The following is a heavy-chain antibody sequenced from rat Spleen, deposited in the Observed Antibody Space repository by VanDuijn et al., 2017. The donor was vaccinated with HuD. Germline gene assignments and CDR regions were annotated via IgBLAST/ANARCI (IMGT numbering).Heavy chain of an antibody. CDR2: INKDSRTI. CDR3: VREKYGVDY. Sequence: EVKLVESGGGLVQPGRSLKLSCAASGFNFNDYWMGWVRQAPGKGLEWIGEINKDSRTIKYIPYLKEKITISSDNAQKTLYLQMTKLGPEDTAIYYCVREKYGVDYWGQGVMVTVSS. CDR1: GFNFNDYW. J-gene: IGHJ2*01. D-gene: IGHD4-3*01. V-gene: IGHV4-2*01.